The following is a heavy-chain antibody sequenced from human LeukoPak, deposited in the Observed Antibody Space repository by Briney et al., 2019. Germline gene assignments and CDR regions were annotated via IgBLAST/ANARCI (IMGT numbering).Heavy chain of an antibody. V-gene: IGHV3-23*01. CDR1: GFTFSSYT. J-gene: IGHJ4*02. Sequence: PGGSLRLSCAASGFTFSSYTMNWVRRAPGKGLEWVSAIGGSGGSTYYADSVKGRFTISRDNSKNTLYLQMNSLRAEDTALYYCAQEAPRQNYFDYWGQGTLVTVSS. CDR3: AQEAPRQNYFDY. CDR2: IGGSGGST.